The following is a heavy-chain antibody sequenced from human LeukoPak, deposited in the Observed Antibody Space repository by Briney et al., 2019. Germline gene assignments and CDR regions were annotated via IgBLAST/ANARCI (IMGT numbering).Heavy chain of an antibody. V-gene: IGHV3-11*05. J-gene: IGHJ5*02. D-gene: IGHD3-10*01. CDR2: ISSSSSYT. CDR3: AREKVLLWFGELEQYNWFDP. Sequence: GGSLRLSCAASGFTFSDYYMSWIRQAPGKGLEWVSYISSSSSYTNYADSVKGRFTISRDNAKNTLYLQMNSLRAEDTAVYYCAREKVLLWFGELEQYNWFDPWGQGTLVTVSS. CDR1: GFTFSDYY.